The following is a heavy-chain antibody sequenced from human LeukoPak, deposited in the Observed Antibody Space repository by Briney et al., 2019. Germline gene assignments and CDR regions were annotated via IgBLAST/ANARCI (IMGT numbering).Heavy chain of an antibody. J-gene: IGHJ4*02. Sequence: GGSLRLSCAASGFTFDDYAMHWVRQAPGKGLEWVSAISGSGGSTYYADSVKGRFTISRDNSKNTLYLQMNSLRAEDTAVYYCAKDLGGSGSYYVYWGQGTLVTVSS. V-gene: IGHV3-23*01. CDR1: GFTFDDYA. CDR2: ISGSGGST. D-gene: IGHD3-10*01. CDR3: AKDLGGSGSYYVY.